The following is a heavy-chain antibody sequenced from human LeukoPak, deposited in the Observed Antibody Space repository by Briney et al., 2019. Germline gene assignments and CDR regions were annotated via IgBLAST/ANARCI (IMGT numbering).Heavy chain of an antibody. D-gene: IGHD3-22*01. CDR1: GDSISSTRYY. V-gene: IGHV4-39*01. Sequence: SETLSLTCTVSGDSISSTRYYWGWIRQPPGKGLEWIGSIYYSGSTYYNPSLKSRVTISVDTSKNQFSLKLSSVTAADTAVYYCARVSPQGAYYYDSSGYHRAPSYYMDVWGKGTTVTVSS. J-gene: IGHJ6*03. CDR2: IYYSGST. CDR3: ARVSPQGAYYYDSSGYHRAPSYYMDV.